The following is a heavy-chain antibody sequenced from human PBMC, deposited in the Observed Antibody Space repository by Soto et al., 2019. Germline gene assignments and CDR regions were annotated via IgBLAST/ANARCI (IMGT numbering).Heavy chain of an antibody. CDR3: ARPHGRAGHYDY. Sequence: PSETLSLTCTVSGGSISSYYWSWIRQPPGKGLEWIGYIYYSGSTNYNPSLKSRVTISVDTSKNQFSLKLSSVTAADTAVYYCARPHGRAGHYDYWGQGTLVTVSS. CDR2: IYYSGST. V-gene: IGHV4-59*08. CDR1: GGSISSYY. J-gene: IGHJ4*02. D-gene: IGHD2-8*01.